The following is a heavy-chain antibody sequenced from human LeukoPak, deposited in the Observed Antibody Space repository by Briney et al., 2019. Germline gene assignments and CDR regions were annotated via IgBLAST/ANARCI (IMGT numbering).Heavy chain of an antibody. D-gene: IGHD6-19*01. J-gene: IGHJ4*02. V-gene: IGHV1-69*05. Sequence: ASVKVSCKASGGTFSSYAISWVRQAPGQGLEWMGGIIPIFGTANYAQKFQGRVTITTDESTSTACMELSSLRSEDTAVYYFAREQWLVRDLYYFDYWGQGTLVTVSS. CDR1: GGTFSSYA. CDR3: AREQWLVRDLYYFDY. CDR2: IIPIFGTA.